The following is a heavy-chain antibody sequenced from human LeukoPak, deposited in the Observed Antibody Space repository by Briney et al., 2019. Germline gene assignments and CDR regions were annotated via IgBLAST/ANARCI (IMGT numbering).Heavy chain of an antibody. CDR3: TIHYYGDYYYYYYMDV. Sequence: GGSLRLSCEASGFTFSSYAMSWVRQAPGKGLEWVSVISGSGGSTYYADSVKGRFTISRDNSKNTLYLQMNSLKTEDTAVYYCTIHYYGDYYYYYYMDVWGKGTTVTISS. D-gene: IGHD4-17*01. CDR2: ISGSGGST. V-gene: IGHV3-23*01. J-gene: IGHJ6*03. CDR1: GFTFSSYA.